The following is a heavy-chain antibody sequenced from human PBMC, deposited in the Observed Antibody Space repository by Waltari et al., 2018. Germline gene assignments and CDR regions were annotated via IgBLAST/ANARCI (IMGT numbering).Heavy chain of an antibody. J-gene: IGHJ4*02. D-gene: IGHD1-26*01. V-gene: IGHV4-39*01. Sequence: QLQLQESGPGLVKPSETLSLTCAVSGGSINSINFYWGWVRQPPEKGPEWIGSIYYTGNTYYSPSLKSRVTISVDTSKNQFSLRLSSVTAADTAVYYCARFYSGTYYVPYWGQGTLVSVSS. CDR1: GGSINSINFY. CDR3: ARFYSGTYYVPY. CDR2: IYYTGNT.